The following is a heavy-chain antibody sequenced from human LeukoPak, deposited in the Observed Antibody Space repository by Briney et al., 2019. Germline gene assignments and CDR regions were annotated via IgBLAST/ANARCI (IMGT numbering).Heavy chain of an antibody. D-gene: IGHD5-24*01. CDR3: ARDLSKSEMATPYFDY. Sequence: GRSLRLSCAASGFTFSSYWMSWVRQAPGKGLEWVANIKQDGSEKYYVDSVKGRFTISRDNAKNSLYLQMNSLRAEDTAVYYCARDLSKSEMATPYFDYWGQGTLVTVSS. CDR1: GFTFSSYW. CDR2: IKQDGSEK. V-gene: IGHV3-7*01. J-gene: IGHJ4*02.